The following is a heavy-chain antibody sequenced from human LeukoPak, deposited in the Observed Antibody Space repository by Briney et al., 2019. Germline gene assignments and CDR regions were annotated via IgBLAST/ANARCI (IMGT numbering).Heavy chain of an antibody. CDR3: ARSVVTLYWYFDL. CDR2: IYYSGNT. CDR1: GGSISSYY. Sequence: PSETLSLTCTVSGGSISSYYWSWIRQPPGKGLEWIGYIYYSGNTNYNPSLKSRVTLSVDTSKNQFSLKLSSVTTADTAVYYCARSVVTLYWYFDLWGRGTLVTVSS. V-gene: IGHV4-59*01. J-gene: IGHJ2*01. D-gene: IGHD4-23*01.